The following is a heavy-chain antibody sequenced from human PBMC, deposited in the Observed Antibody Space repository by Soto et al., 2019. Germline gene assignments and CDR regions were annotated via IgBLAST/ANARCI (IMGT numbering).Heavy chain of an antibody. CDR1: GFTFYSHA. CDR3: TKRRSARPGFDAFDL. Sequence: GGSLRLSCAASGFTFYSHAMSWVRQAPGKGLEWVSGTSASGGVTYYADSVKGRFTMSRDNAKNALWLQMNSLRVEDTAVYYCTKRRSARPGFDAFDLWGQGTMVTVSS. CDR2: TSASGGVT. J-gene: IGHJ3*01. V-gene: IGHV3-23*01.